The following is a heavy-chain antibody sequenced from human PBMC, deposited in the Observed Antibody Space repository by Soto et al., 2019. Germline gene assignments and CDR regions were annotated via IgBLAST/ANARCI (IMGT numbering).Heavy chain of an antibody. J-gene: IGHJ4*02. CDR3: ARSPILWFGELPLDY. Sequence: QVQLQESGPGLVKPSETLSLTCTVSGGSISSYYWSWIRQPPGKGLEWIGYIYYSGSTNYNPSLKSRVTISVDTSKNQFSLKLSSVTAADTAVYYCARSPILWFGELPLDYWGQGTLVTVSS. CDR2: IYYSGST. CDR1: GGSISSYY. V-gene: IGHV4-59*01. D-gene: IGHD3-10*01.